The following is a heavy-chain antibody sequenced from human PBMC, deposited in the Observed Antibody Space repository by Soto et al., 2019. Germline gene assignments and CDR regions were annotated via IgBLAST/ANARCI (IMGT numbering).Heavy chain of an antibody. D-gene: IGHD4-17*01. V-gene: IGHV1-8*01. J-gene: IGHJ4*02. CDR1: GYTFTSYD. Sequence: QVQLVQSGAEVKKPGASVKVSCKASGYTFTSYDINWVRQATGQGLEWMGWMNPNSGNTGYAQKFQGRVTMTRTTSISTAYMELSRLRSEEPAVYYCSRSANDYGDRHWGQGALITVSS. CDR2: MNPNSGNT. CDR3: SRSANDYGDRH.